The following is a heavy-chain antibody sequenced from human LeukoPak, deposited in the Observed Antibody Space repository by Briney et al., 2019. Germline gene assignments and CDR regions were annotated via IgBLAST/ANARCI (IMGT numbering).Heavy chain of an antibody. J-gene: IGHJ4*02. V-gene: IGHV4-59*01. CDR1: GGSISSYY. CDR2: IYYSGST. Sequence: SETLSLTCTVSGGSISSYYWNWIRQPPGKGLEWIGYIYYSGSTNYNPSLKSRVTISVDTSKNQFSLKLSSVTAADTAVYYCARGSSGSYYYSGSLDYWGQGTLVTVSS. CDR3: ARGSSGSYYYSGSLDY. D-gene: IGHD3-10*01.